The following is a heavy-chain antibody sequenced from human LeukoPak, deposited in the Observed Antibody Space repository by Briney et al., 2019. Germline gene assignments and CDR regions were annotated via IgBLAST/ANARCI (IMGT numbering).Heavy chain of an antibody. CDR2: IYTSGST. D-gene: IGHD3-22*01. CDR1: GGSISSYY. CDR3: ARRAYYDSSGYSPASGYFDL. J-gene: IGHJ2*01. Sequence: SETLSLTCTVSGGSISSYYWSWIRQPAGKGLEWIGRIYTSGSTNYNPSLKGRVTISVDKSKNQFALKLSSVTAADTAVYYCARRAYYDSSGYSPASGYFDLWGRGTLVSVSS. V-gene: IGHV4-4*07.